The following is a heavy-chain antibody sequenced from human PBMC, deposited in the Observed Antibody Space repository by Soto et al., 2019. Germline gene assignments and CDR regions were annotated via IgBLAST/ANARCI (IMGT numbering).Heavy chain of an antibody. V-gene: IGHV5-51*01. CDR2: IYPGDSDT. D-gene: IGHD2-2*01. CDR3: ARSIVVVPAAMFEICFDY. CDR1: GYSFTNYW. Sequence: GESLKISCKGSGYSFTNYWIGWVSQMPGKGLEWMGIIYPGDSDTRYSPSFQGQVTISADKSISTAYLQWSSLKASDTAMYYCARSIVVVPAAMFEICFDYWGQGTLVTVSS. J-gene: IGHJ4*02.